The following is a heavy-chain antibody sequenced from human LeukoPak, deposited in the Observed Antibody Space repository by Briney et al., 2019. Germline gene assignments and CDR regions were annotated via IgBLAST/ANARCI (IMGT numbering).Heavy chain of an antibody. CDR3: AREYTYYDYVWGTLAY. Sequence: FQGRVTITRDTSASTAYMELSSLRSEDTAVYYCAREYTYYDYVWGTLAYWGQGTLVTVSS. J-gene: IGHJ4*02. D-gene: IGHD3-16*01. V-gene: IGHV1-3*01.